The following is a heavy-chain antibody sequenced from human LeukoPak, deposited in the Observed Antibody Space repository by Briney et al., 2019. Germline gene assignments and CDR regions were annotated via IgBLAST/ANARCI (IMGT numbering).Heavy chain of an antibody. J-gene: IGHJ4*02. Sequence: GGSLRLSCAASGFTFSSYGMHWVRQAPGKGLEWVAVISYDGSNKYYADSVKGRFTISRDNSKNTLYLQMNSLRAEDTAVYYCAKASGGYSYGPLDYWGQGTLVTVSS. CDR2: ISYDGSNK. CDR1: GFTFSSYG. D-gene: IGHD5-18*01. V-gene: IGHV3-30*18. CDR3: AKASGGYSYGPLDY.